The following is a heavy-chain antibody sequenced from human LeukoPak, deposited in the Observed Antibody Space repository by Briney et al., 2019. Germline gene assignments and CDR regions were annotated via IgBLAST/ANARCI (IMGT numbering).Heavy chain of an antibody. V-gene: IGHV3-53*01. J-gene: IGHJ4*02. CDR3: ARCGSGWDFDY. CDR1: GFTFSSYG. D-gene: IGHD6-19*01. CDR2: IYSGGNT. Sequence: GGSLRLSCAASGFTFSSYGMHWVRQAPGKGLEWVSVIYSGGNTYYADSVKGRFTISRDNSKNTLYLQMNSLRAEDTAVYYCARCGSGWDFDYWGQGTLVTVSS.